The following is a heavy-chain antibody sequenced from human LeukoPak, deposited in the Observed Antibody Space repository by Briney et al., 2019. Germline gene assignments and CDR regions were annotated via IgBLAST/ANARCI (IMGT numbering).Heavy chain of an antibody. J-gene: IGHJ4*02. CDR2: INSDGRST. CDR3: ARRYITGWHFDY. V-gene: IGHV3-74*01. CDR1: GFTLRSHW. D-gene: IGHD6-19*01. Sequence: GGSLRLSCAASGFTLRSHWMHWVRQAPGKGLVWVSRINSDGRSTSYADSVKGRFTISRDNAKNTLYLQLNSLTAEDTAVYYCARRYITGWHFDYWGQGTLVTVSS.